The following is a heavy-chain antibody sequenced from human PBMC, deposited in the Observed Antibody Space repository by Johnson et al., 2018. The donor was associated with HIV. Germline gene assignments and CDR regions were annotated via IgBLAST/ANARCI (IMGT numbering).Heavy chain of an antibody. CDR2: INWNGGSNK. V-gene: IGHV3-20*04. CDR3: ATRGRCGVYAAMVIDAVDI. D-gene: IGHD5-18*01. Sequence: VQLVESGGGVARPGGSLRLSCEASGFTFDEYDMSWVRQGPGKGLEWVSGINWNGGSNKYYADSVKGRFTISRDNSKNTLYLQMNSLRAEDTAVYYFATRGRCGVYAAMVIDAVDIWGQGQMVTVSS. CDR1: GFTFDEYD. J-gene: IGHJ3*02.